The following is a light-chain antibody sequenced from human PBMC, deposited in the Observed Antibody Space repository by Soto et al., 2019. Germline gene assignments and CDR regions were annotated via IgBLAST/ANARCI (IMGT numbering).Light chain of an antibody. CDR3: QQANSFPRT. CDR1: RGFTTW. J-gene: IGKJ2*01. V-gene: IGKV1-12*01. Sequence: DIQMTQSPSSVSASVGDRVTITCRAIRGFTTWLAWYQQKPGKALKPLIYAASSLQSGVPSRFSGSGSGTDFTLTISSLQPEDFATYYCQQANSFPRTFGQGTKLEIK. CDR2: AAS.